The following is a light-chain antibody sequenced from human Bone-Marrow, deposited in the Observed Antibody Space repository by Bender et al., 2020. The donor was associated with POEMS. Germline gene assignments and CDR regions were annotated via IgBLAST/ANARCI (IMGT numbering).Light chain of an antibody. J-gene: IGLJ2*01. Sequence: SDDLTQAPSVSVSPGQTARITCSGDALAKQYAYWYQQKSGQAPVILIYKDTERPSTIPERFSGSSSGTTATLTISGVQAEDEADYYCHSPDSSGHYLLFGGGTKLTVL. CDR2: KDT. V-gene: IGLV3-25*03. CDR3: HSPDSSGHYLL. CDR1: ALAKQY.